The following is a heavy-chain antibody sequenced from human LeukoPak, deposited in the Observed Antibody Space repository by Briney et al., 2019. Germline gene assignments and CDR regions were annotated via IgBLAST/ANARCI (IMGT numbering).Heavy chain of an antibody. CDR3: ARDGYSIPGAFDI. Sequence: SETLSLTCTVSGGSISSYYWSWIRQPPGKGLEWIGYIYYSGSTNYNPSLKSRVTISVDTSKNQFSLKLSSVTAADTAVYYCARDGYSIPGAFDIWGQGTMVTVSS. CDR2: IYYSGST. D-gene: IGHD2-15*01. CDR1: GGSISSYY. V-gene: IGHV4-59*01. J-gene: IGHJ3*02.